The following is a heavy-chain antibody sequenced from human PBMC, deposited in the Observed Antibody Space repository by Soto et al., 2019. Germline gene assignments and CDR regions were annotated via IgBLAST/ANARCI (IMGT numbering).Heavy chain of an antibody. J-gene: IGHJ3*01. D-gene: IGHD3-16*01. Sequence: QVHLVQSGAEVKKPGTSLKVSCKASGYTFTGGSLYCMRLVPGLGYAWEGWLNTNSGGTNIGQKFQGRVIITSDKASNTAYMQLNGLTSEDAAVYYCARRDMLPTEADGLDFWGQGTMVTVSS. CDR2: LNTNSGGT. CDR1: GYTFTGGS. CDR3: ARRDMLPTEADGLDF. V-gene: IGHV1-2*02.